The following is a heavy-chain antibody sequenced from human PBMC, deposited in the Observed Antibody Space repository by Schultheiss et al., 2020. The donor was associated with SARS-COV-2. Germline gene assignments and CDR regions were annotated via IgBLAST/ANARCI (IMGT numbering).Heavy chain of an antibody. CDR2: INHSGST. CDR3: ARQEDYYYYMDV. J-gene: IGHJ6*03. V-gene: IGHV4-34*01. Sequence: ETLSLTCAVYGGSFSSYYWTWIRQSPGKGLEWIGEINHSGSTNYNPSLKSRVTMSVDTSKNQFSLKLSSVTAADTAVYYCARQEDYYYYMDVWGKGTTVTVSS. CDR1: GGSFSSYY.